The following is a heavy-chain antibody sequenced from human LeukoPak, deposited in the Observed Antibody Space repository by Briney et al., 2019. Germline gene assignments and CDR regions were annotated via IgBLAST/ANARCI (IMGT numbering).Heavy chain of an antibody. CDR3: ARGAAIVGGWPYYFDY. Sequence: GGSPRLSCAASGFTFDDHGMSWVRQAPGKGLEWVSGINWNGGSTGYADSVKGRFTISRDNAKNSLYLQMNSLRAEDTALYYCARGAAIVGGWPYYFDYWGQGTLVTVSS. CDR2: INWNGGST. CDR1: GFTFDDHG. V-gene: IGHV3-20*04. D-gene: IGHD6-19*01. J-gene: IGHJ4*02.